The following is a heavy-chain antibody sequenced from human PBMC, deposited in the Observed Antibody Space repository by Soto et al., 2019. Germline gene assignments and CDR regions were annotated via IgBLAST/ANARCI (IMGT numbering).Heavy chain of an antibody. CDR2: ISGSGGST. J-gene: IGHJ4*02. Sequence: EVQLLESGGGLVQPGGSLRLSCAASGFTFSSYAMNWVRQAPGKGLEWVLVISGSGGSTYYADSVKGRFTISRDNSKSTLYLQMNSLRAEDTAVYYCARRGPGTDFDDWGQGTLVTVSS. D-gene: IGHD6-13*01. CDR3: ARRGPGTDFDD. CDR1: GFTFSSYA. V-gene: IGHV3-23*01.